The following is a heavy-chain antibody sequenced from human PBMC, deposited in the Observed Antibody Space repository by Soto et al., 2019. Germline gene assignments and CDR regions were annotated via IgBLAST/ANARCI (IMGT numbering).Heavy chain of an antibody. CDR1: GFTFSSYA. CDR2: ISGSGGNT. D-gene: IGHD2-2*02. Sequence: PGGSLRLSCAASGFTFSSYAMSWVRQAPGNGLEWVSAISGSGGNTYYADSVKGRFTISRDNSKNTLYLQMNSLRAEDTAVYYCAKDKYQLLYPSGYWGQGTLVTVSS. J-gene: IGHJ4*02. CDR3: AKDKYQLLYPSGY. V-gene: IGHV3-23*01.